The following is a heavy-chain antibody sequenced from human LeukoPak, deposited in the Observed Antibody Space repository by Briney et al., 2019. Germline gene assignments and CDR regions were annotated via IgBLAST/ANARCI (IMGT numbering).Heavy chain of an antibody. CDR2: ISGSGGST. J-gene: IGHJ4*02. V-gene: IGHV3-23*01. CDR3: AKVDPVWSGYYTVDY. CDR1: GFTFSSYA. Sequence: GGSLRLSCAASGFTFSSYAMSWVRQAPGKGLEWVSAISGSGGSTYYADSVKGRFTISRDNSKNTLYLQMNSLRAEDTAVHYCAKVDPVWSGYYTVDYWGQGTLVTVSS. D-gene: IGHD3-3*01.